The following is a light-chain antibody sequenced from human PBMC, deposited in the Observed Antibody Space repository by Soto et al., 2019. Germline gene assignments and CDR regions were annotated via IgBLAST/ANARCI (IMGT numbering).Light chain of an antibody. Sequence: IVCTQSPGSLSLSPGERATVACRASQSVSSSLAWYQQKPGQAPRLLIYGASSRATGIPDRFSGSGSGPDFTLTISRLEPADFAVYFCHHYGTSPTFGQGTRLEIK. J-gene: IGKJ5*01. CDR3: HHYGTSPT. CDR2: GAS. CDR1: QSVSSS. V-gene: IGKV3-20*01.